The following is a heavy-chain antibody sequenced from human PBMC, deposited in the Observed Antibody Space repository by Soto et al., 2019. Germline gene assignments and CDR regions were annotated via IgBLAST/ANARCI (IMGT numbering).Heavy chain of an antibody. CDR3: ASEQQSRRVGYN. J-gene: IGHJ4*02. D-gene: IGHD5-18*01. V-gene: IGHV3-30-3*01. CDR2: ISYDGVSK. Sequence: GGSLRLSCAASGFSFSSHAMHWVRQAPGKGLEWVAGISYDGVSKYYTGSVKGRFTIARDSSRNALYLQLNSLSSGDTAIYYCASEQQSRRVGYNWGLGTLVTVSS. CDR1: GFSFSSHA.